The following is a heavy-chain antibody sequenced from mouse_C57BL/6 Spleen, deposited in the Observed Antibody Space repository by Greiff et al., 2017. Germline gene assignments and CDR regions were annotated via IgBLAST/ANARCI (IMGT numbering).Heavy chain of an antibody. Sequence: VMLVESGGGLVKPGGSLKLSCAASGFTFSSYAMSWVRQTPEKRLEWVATISDGGSYTYYPDNVKGRFTISRDNAKNNLYLQMSHLKSEDTAMYYCARDYGSSGDFDYWGQGTTLTVSS. CDR3: ARDYGSSGDFDY. J-gene: IGHJ2*01. D-gene: IGHD1-1*01. CDR1: GFTFSSYA. V-gene: IGHV5-4*01. CDR2: ISDGGSYT.